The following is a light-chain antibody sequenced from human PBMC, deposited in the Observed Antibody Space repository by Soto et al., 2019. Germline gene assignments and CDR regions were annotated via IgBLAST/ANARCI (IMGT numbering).Light chain of an antibody. Sequence: QSVLTRPPSASGTPGQRVTISCSGSSSNIGSNTVNWYQQLPGTAPKLLMYSNHQPPSGVPDRFSGSKAGTSASLAINRLQSEDEADYYCATWDDSLNALYVFGTGTKVTVL. V-gene: IGLV1-44*01. CDR3: ATWDDSLNALYV. J-gene: IGLJ1*01. CDR2: SNH. CDR1: SSNIGSNT.